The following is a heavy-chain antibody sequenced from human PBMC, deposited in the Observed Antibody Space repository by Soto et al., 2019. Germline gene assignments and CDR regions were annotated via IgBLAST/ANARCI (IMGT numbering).Heavy chain of an antibody. CDR2: ITSGGTT. CDR3: VKDQVAGVDY. V-gene: IGHV3-23*01. CDR1: GFTFRSYA. Sequence: GGSLRRPCEVSGFTFRSYAISWVRQAPGKGLEWVAAITSGGTTYYGTSVKGRFTISRDSSKSTLYLQMNSLRAEDTALYYCVKDQVAGVDYWGQGTLVTVSS. D-gene: IGHD2-15*01. J-gene: IGHJ4*02.